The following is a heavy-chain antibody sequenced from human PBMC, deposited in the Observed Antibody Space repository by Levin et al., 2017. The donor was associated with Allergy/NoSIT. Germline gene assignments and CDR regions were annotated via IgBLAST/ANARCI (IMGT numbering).Heavy chain of an antibody. D-gene: IGHD6-13*01. J-gene: IGHJ4*02. Sequence: PGGSLRLSCAASGFNLEDYAMHWVRQPPGKGLEWVSSISWNSHTRDYADSVKGRFTISKDDANNSLYLQMYSLRPEDTALYYCVKGGAAAGPLFDYWGQGTLVTVSS. CDR3: VKGGAAAGPLFDY. V-gene: IGHV3-9*01. CDR2: ISWNSHTR. CDR1: GFNLEDYA.